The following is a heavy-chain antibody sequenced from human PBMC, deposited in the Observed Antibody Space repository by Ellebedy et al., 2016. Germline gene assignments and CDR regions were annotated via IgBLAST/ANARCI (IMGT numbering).Heavy chain of an antibody. Sequence: GGSLRLSCAASGFTFSSYPMHWVRQAPGKGLEWVAVISDDGDGNNKFHADSVKGRFTISRDNSKNTLYLQMNSLRAEDTAMYYCAREKGFGDLSDWGQGILVTVSS. CDR2: ISDDGDGNNK. CDR1: GFTFSSYP. CDR3: AREKGFGDLSD. D-gene: IGHD3-10*01. J-gene: IGHJ4*02. V-gene: IGHV3-30*04.